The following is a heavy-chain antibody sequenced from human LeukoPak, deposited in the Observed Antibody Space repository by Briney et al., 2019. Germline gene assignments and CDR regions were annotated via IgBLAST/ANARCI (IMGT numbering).Heavy chain of an antibody. D-gene: IGHD3-3*01. CDR3: ARSRKMNYDFWSGYYGHN. J-gene: IGHJ4*02. V-gene: IGHV1-69*05. CDR2: IIPIFGTA. CDR1: GGTFSSYA. Sequence: GSSVKVSCKASGGTFSSYAISWVRQAPGQGLERMGGIIPIFGTANYAQKFQGRVTITTDESTSTAYMELSSLRSEDTAVYYCARSRKMNYDFWSGYYGHNWGQGTLVTVSS.